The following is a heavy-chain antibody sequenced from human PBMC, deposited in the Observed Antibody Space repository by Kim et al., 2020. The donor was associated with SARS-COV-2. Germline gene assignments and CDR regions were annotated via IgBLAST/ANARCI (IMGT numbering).Heavy chain of an antibody. Sequence: GGSLRLSCAASGFTFSSYGMHWVRQAPGKGLEWVAVISYDGSNKYYADSVKGRFTISRDNSKNTLYLQMNSLRAEDTAVYYCAKDLTEQWLAWHYYYYYGMDVWGQGTTVTVSS. V-gene: IGHV3-30*18. D-gene: IGHD6-19*01. CDR2: ISYDGSNK. CDR1: GFTFSSYG. J-gene: IGHJ6*02. CDR3: AKDLTEQWLAWHYYYYYGMDV.